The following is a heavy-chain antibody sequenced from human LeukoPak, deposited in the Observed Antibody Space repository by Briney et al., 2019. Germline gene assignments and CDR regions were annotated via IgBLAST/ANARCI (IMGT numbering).Heavy chain of an antibody. CDR3: ARGVTMVRGVIISGY. CDR1: GYTFTGYY. Sequence: ASVKVSCKTSGYTFTGYYMHWVRQAPGQGLEWMGWMNPNSGNTGYAQKFQGRVTMTRNTSISTAYMELSSLRSEDTAVYYCARGVTMVRGVIISGYWGQGTLVTVSS. V-gene: IGHV1-8*02. CDR2: MNPNSGNT. D-gene: IGHD3-10*01. J-gene: IGHJ4*02.